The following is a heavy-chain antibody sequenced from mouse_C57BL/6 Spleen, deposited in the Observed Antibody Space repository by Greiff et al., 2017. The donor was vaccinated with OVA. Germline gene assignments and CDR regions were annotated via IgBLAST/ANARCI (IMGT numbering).Heavy chain of an antibody. D-gene: IGHD1-1*01. CDR1: GFTFSDYG. CDR2: ISSGSSTI. J-gene: IGHJ1*03. V-gene: IGHV5-17*01. CDR3: ATTTVVAPYWYFDV. Sequence: EVMLVESGGGLVKPGGSLKLSCAASGFTFSDYGMHWVRQAPEKGLEWVAYISSGSSTIYYADTVKGRFTISRDNAKNTLFLQMTSLRSEDTAMYYGATTTVVAPYWYFDVWGTGTTVTVSS.